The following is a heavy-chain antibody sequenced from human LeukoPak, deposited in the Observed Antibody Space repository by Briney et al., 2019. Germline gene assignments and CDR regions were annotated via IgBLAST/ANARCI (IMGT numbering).Heavy chain of an antibody. Sequence: GGSLRLSCAASGFTFSTYAMHWVRQAPGKGLEWVALISYDGSDKFYTASVEGRFTISRDTSKNTLYLQMNSLRADDTAIYYCARDYYYGSGSPPGDTFDIWGQGTMVTVSS. D-gene: IGHD3-10*01. CDR1: GFTFSTYA. J-gene: IGHJ3*02. V-gene: IGHV3-30-3*01. CDR2: ISYDGSDK. CDR3: ARDYYYGSGSPPGDTFDI.